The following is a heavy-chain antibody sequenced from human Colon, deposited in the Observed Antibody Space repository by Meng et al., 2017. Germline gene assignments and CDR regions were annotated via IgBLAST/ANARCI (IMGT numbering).Heavy chain of an antibody. CDR3: ARYCASTNCYTGFDF. J-gene: IGHJ4*02. CDR2: IYYSGNT. Sequence: QVQLQESGPGRGKPSQTLSLTCTVSGGSVSSGGYYWSWIRQHPGKGLEWIGYIYYSGNTYYNPSLKSRVTISVDTSKNQFSLKLSSVTAADTAVYYCARYCASTNCYTGFDFWGQGTLVTVSS. V-gene: IGHV4-31*03. CDR1: GGSVSSGGYY. D-gene: IGHD2-2*02.